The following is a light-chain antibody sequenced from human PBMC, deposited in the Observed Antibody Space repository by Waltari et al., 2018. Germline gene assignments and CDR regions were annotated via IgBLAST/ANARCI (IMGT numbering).Light chain of an antibody. CDR1: ISDVGGSNY. V-gene: IGLV2-14*01. J-gene: IGLJ3*02. Sequence: QAALTQPASVSGSPGQSLTIPCTGTISDVGGSNYVPWYQQYARNVPKHIIYEVSNRPPGVSHRFSASKSGNTASLTISGLQAEDESDYYCSSSTTTNTPLVFGGGTKLTVL. CDR2: EVS. CDR3: SSSTTTNTPLV.